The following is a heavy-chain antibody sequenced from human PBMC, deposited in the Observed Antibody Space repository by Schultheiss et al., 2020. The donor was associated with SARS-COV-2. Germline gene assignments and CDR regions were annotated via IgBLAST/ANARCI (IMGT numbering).Heavy chain of an antibody. D-gene: IGHD6-13*01. CDR3: ARVRAYSSSFFDY. Sequence: GGSLRLSCAASGFTVSSNYMSWVRQAPGKGLEWVSAISGSGGSTYYADSVKGRFTISRDNSKNTLYLQMNSLRAEDTAVYYCARVRAYSSSFFDYWGQGTLVTVSS. V-gene: IGHV3-53*01. CDR1: GFTVSSNY. CDR2: ISGSGGST. J-gene: IGHJ4*02.